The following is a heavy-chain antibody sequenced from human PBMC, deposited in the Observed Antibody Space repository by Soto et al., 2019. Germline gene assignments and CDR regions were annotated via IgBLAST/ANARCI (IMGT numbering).Heavy chain of an antibody. Sequence: GASVKVSCKASAYTFTDYSLHWVRQAPGQGLEWMGWINPNSGVTNYPQRFQGRVTMTTDTSISTAYMELSRLTSDDTAVYYCAREGLGPTHLDSWGQGTPVTVSS. CDR2: INPNSGVT. CDR3: AREGLGPTHLDS. D-gene: IGHD1-26*01. CDR1: AYTFTDYS. J-gene: IGHJ4*02. V-gene: IGHV1-2*02.